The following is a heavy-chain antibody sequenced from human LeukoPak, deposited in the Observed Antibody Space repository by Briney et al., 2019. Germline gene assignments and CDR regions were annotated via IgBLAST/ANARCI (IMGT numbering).Heavy chain of an antibody. CDR2: IYYSGST. CDR3: ARGVTMIVVVIHDWYFDL. CDR1: GGSISSYY. J-gene: IGHJ2*01. V-gene: IGHV4-59*01. Sequence: SETLSRTCTVSGGSISSYYWSWIRQPPGKGLEWIGYIYYSGSTNYNPSLKSRVTISVDTSKNQFSLKLSSVTAADTAVYYCARGVTMIVVVIHDWYFDLWGRGTLVTVSS. D-gene: IGHD3-22*01.